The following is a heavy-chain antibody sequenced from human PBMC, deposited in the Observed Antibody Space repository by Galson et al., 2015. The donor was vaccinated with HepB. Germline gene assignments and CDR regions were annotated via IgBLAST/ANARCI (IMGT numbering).Heavy chain of an antibody. D-gene: IGHD4-11*01. CDR3: AKPMTTVTPPKYYFDY. CDR1: GFTFSSYA. CDR2: ISGSGGST. V-gene: IGHV3-23*01. Sequence: SLRLSCAASGFTFSSYAMSWVRQAPGKGLEWVSAISGSGGSTYYADSVKGRFTISRDNSKNTLYLQMNSLRAEDTAVYYCAKPMTTVTPPKYYFDYWGQGTLVTVSS. J-gene: IGHJ4*02.